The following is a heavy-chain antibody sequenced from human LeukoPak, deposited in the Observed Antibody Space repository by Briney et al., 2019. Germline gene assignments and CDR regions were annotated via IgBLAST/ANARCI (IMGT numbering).Heavy chain of an antibody. J-gene: IGHJ5*02. Sequence: SETLSLTCSVSGGSISSPNHDWAWIRQPPGQGLEWIGSIYYSGTTYYDLSLKSRVTLSVDTSQNQFSLKLSSVTAADTAIYFCARSLGANTWVGNWFDPWGQGTLVTVSP. V-gene: IGHV4-39*01. CDR3: ARSLGANTWVGNWFDP. CDR1: GGSISSPNHD. D-gene: IGHD3-10*01. CDR2: IYYSGTT.